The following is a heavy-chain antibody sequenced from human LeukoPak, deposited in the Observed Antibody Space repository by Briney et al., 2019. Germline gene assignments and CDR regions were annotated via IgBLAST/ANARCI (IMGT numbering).Heavy chain of an antibody. D-gene: IGHD3-10*01. CDR3: ARQGSYSTATADF. J-gene: IGHJ4*02. CDR1: GGSIISYY. V-gene: IGHV4-59*08. CDR2: IYYSGST. Sequence: SETLSLTCTVSGGSIISYYWSWIRQPPGKGLEWIGYIYYSGSTNYNPPLKSRVTISVDTSKNQFSLKLSSVTAADTAVYSCARQGSYSTATADFWGQGTLVTVSS.